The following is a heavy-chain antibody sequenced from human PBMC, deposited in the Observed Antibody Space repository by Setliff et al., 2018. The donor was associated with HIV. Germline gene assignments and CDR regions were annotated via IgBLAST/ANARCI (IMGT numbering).Heavy chain of an antibody. Sequence: TCAVSGYSISTAYYWGWIRQPPGKGLEWIGSVYHSGTTYYNPSLKSRVTISVDMSNNQFSLKVTSVTAADTAVYYCMRGRSITIFGVAYFDFWGQGTQVTVSS. CDR3: MRGRSITIFGVAYFDF. V-gene: IGHV4-38-2*01. J-gene: IGHJ4*02. CDR2: VYHSGTT. D-gene: IGHD3-3*01. CDR1: GYSISTAYY.